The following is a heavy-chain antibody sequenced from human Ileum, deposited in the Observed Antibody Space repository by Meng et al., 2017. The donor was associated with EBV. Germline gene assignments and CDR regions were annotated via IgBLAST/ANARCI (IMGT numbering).Heavy chain of an antibody. J-gene: IGHJ4*02. CDR2: VVYSGTT. D-gene: IGHD1-14*01. CDR1: GGSLSSSSYY. V-gene: IGHV4-39*01. Sequence: GPGLGSLLGTLSLTCTVSGGSLSSSSYYWAWIRQPPGEGLEWIGSVVYSGTTYYTSSLKSRVSISVDTSKNQFSLKLSSVTAADTAVYYCARHHHSPTFDYWGQGTLVTVSS. CDR3: ARHHHSPTFDY.